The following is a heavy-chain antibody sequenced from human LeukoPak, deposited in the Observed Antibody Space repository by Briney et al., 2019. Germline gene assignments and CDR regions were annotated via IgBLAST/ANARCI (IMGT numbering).Heavy chain of an antibody. CDR3: TTYGSGRKFDY. CDR1: GFSFSDAW. CDR2: IESKTDGGTT. V-gene: IGHV3-15*04. Sequence: PGGSLRLSCAASGFSFSDAWMSWVRQIPGKGLEWVGRIESKTDGGTTDYAAPVKGRFTISRDDSKNTLYLQMNSLKSEDTAVYYCTTYGSGRKFDYWGQGILVTVSS. J-gene: IGHJ4*02. D-gene: IGHD3-10*01.